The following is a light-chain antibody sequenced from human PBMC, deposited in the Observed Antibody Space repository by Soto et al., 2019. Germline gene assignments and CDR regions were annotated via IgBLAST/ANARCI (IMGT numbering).Light chain of an antibody. V-gene: IGKV3-15*01. CDR2: GAS. CDR1: QSVSTN. Sequence: EEVMTQSPATLSVSPGERATLSCRASQSVSTNLAWYQQKPGQAPRLLIFGASTRATGIPARFSGSGSGTEFTLTISSLQSEDFAVYYCQHYHNWPPLFGQGTKLEIK. J-gene: IGKJ2*01. CDR3: QHYHNWPPL.